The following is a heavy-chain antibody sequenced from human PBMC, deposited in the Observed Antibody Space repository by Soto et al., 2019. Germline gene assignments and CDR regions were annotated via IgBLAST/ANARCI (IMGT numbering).Heavy chain of an antibody. V-gene: IGHV3-30*18. D-gene: IGHD5-18*01. CDR3: AKDRGYIYGPPHHRFDH. CDR2: ISYDESNE. CDR1: GFTFSSYG. J-gene: IGHJ5*02. Sequence: GGSLRLSCAASGFTFSSYGMHWVRQTPGKGLEWVAAISYDESNEDYADSVKGRFTISRDNSKSMLYLQMDSLRPDDTAVYYCAKDRGYIYGPPHHRFDHWGRGTLVTVSS.